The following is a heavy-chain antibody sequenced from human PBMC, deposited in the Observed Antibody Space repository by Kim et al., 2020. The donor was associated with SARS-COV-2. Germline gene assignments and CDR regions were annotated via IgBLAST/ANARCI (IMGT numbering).Heavy chain of an antibody. CDR2: VYHSGTT. Sequence: SETLSLTCTVSGDSINSRSYFWGWIRQPPGRGLEWIGSVYHSGTTYYYPSLKSRVTISIDTSKNQFSLKVRSVTAADTALYYCGRTRDMSPAGTFAYWG. V-gene: IGHV4-39*07. CDR1: GDSINSRSYF. J-gene: IGHJ4*01. D-gene: IGHD1-1*01. CDR3: GRTRDMSPAGTFAY.